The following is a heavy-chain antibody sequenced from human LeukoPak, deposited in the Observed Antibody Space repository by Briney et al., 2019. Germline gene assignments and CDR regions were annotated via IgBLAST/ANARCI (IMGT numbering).Heavy chain of an antibody. D-gene: IGHD6-19*01. CDR1: GYTFTDYY. J-gene: IGHJ4*02. V-gene: IGHV1-2*02. CDR3: ARDPASIPVIPGY. CDR2: MNSNSGGT. Sequence: ASLSVSCMASGYTFTDYYMHSVRHAPGQGLEWMGWMNSNSGGTNDAKKFQGRVTRTRNRSSSTAYMELSRQTSDDTAEYYCARDPASIPVIPGYWGQGTLVTVSS.